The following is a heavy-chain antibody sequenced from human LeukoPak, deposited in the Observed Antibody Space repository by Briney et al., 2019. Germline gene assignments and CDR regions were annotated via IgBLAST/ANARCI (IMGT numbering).Heavy chain of an antibody. D-gene: IGHD3-10*01. CDR3: VKKGGGGYFDS. V-gene: IGHV3-23*01. J-gene: IGHJ4*02. Sequence: GGSLRLSCAASELAFSNYAMSWVRQAPGKGLEWVSGINTGGEYTYYANSVKGRFTISRDNSKNTLYLQMNSLRAEDTAVYYCVKKGGGGYFDSWGQGTLVTVSS. CDR1: ELAFSNYA. CDR2: INTGGEYT.